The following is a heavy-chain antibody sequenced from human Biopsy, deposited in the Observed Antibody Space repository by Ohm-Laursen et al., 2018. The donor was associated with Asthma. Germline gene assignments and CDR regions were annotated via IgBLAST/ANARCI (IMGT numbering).Heavy chain of an antibody. CDR1: GGTFSNFA. V-gene: IGHV1-69*13. CDR2: IMTVFVTT. D-gene: IGHD6-19*01. CDR3: ARCQVGYSSGWSLLLKKIYYSGMDV. J-gene: IGHJ6*02. Sequence: SVKASCKAPGGTFSNFAISWVRQAPGQGLGWLGGIMTVFVTTNYAQKFQGRVTITADESTSTAYMEVTSLRSEDTAIYYCARCQVGYSSGWSLLLKKIYYSGMDVWGQGTAVTVSS.